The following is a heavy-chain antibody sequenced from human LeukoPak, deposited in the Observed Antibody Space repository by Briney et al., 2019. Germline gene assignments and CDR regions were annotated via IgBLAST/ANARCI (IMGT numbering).Heavy chain of an antibody. CDR3: ARDQLWFGELLAFDI. CDR2: IWYDGSNK. J-gene: IGHJ3*02. Sequence: GGSLRLSCAASGFTFSSYGMHWVRQAPGKGLEWVAVIWYDGSNKYYADSVKGRFTISRDNSKNTLYPQMNSLRAEDTAVYYCARDQLWFGELLAFDIWGQGTMVTVSP. CDR1: GFTFSSYG. D-gene: IGHD3-10*01. V-gene: IGHV3-33*01.